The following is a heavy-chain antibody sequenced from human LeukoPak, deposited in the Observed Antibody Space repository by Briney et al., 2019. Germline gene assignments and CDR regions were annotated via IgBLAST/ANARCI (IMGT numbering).Heavy chain of an antibody. Sequence: SETLSLTCTVSGDSVSSGSYYWSWFRQPPGKGLEWIGYIYYSGSTNYNPSLKSRVTISVDTSKNQFSLKLSSVTAADTAVYYCASFIAVAGNFDYWGQGTLVTVSS. CDR1: GDSVSSGSYY. J-gene: IGHJ4*02. CDR2: IYYSGST. V-gene: IGHV4-61*01. D-gene: IGHD6-19*01. CDR3: ASFIAVAGNFDY.